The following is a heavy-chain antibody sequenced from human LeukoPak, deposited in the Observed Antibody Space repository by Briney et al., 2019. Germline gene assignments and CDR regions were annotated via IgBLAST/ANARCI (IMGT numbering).Heavy chain of an antibody. V-gene: IGHV3-7*01. J-gene: IGHJ4*02. CDR1: GFTLSSYW. CDR2: IKQDGSEK. Sequence: PGGPLRLSCAASGFTLSSYWMTWVRQAPGKGVEWVANIKQDGSEKYYVDSVKGRFTISSDNAKNSLYLQMNSLRAEDTAVYYCARKNGLDYWGQGTLVTVSS. CDR3: ARKNGLDY.